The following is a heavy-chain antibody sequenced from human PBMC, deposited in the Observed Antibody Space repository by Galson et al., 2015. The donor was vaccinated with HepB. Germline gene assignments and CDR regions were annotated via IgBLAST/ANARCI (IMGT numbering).Heavy chain of an antibody. V-gene: IGHV5-51*01. D-gene: IGHD1-26*01. Sequence: QSGAEVKKPGESLKISCKGSGYSFTSYWIGWVRQMPGKGLEWMGIIYPGDSDTRYSPSFQGQVTISADKSISTAYLQWSSLKASDTAMYCCARLKGRVWELLPGNYWGQGTLVTVSS. CDR2: IYPGDSDT. CDR1: GYSFTSYW. CDR3: ARLKGRVWELLPGNY. J-gene: IGHJ4*02.